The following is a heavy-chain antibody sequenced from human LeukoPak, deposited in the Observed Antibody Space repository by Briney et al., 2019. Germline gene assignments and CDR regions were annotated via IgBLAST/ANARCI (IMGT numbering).Heavy chain of an antibody. CDR1: GYTFTSYA. D-gene: IGHD3-22*01. Sequence: RVASVKVSCKASGYTFTSYAMNWVRQAPGQGLEWMGWINTNTGNPTYAQGFTGRFVFSLDTSVSTAYLQISSLKADDTAVYYCARVKGASSGYYYGDFDYWGQGTLVTVSS. V-gene: IGHV7-4-1*02. CDR3: ARVKGASSGYYYGDFDY. J-gene: IGHJ4*02. CDR2: INTNTGNP.